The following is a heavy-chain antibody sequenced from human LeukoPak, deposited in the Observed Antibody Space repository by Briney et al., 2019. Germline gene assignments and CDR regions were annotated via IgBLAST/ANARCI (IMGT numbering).Heavy chain of an antibody. D-gene: IGHD3-10*01. CDR3: ARDGLVVRGTFPENWFDP. CDR1: GFTFSSYA. J-gene: IGHJ5*02. CDR2: ISYDGSNK. Sequence: PGRSLRLSCAASGFTFSSYAMHWVRQAPGKGLEWVAVISYDGSNKYYADSVKGRFTISRDNAKNTLHLQMNSLRAEDTAVYYCARDGLVVRGTFPENWFDPWGQGTLVTVSS. V-gene: IGHV3-30-3*01.